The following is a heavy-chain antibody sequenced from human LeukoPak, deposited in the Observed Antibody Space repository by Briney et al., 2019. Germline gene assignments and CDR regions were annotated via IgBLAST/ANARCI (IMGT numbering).Heavy chain of an antibody. D-gene: IGHD5-18*01. CDR2: ISYDGSNR. V-gene: IGHV3-30*18. Sequence: QPGGSLRLSCAASGFTFSSYGMHWVRQAPGKGLEWVAVISYDGSNRYYADSVKGRFTISRDNSKNTLYLQMNSLRAEDTAVYYCAKDVLAMVYGMDVWGQGTTVTVSS. CDR3: AKDVLAMVYGMDV. CDR1: GFTFSSYG. J-gene: IGHJ6*02.